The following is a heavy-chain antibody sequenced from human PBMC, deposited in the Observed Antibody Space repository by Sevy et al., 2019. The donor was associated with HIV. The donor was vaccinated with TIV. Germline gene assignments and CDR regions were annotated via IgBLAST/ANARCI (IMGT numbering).Heavy chain of an antibody. J-gene: IGHJ4*02. D-gene: IGHD1-1*01. CDR2: IYFTGNA. V-gene: IGHV4-59*01. CDR3: ARDSTTRPRVLDY. Sequence: SETLSLTCSVSGGSISSYFWTWVRQSPGKGLEWIGNIYFTGNADYSPSLKSRITLSLDTSKSQFSLTLKSVTAADTAIYFCARDSTTRPRVLDYWGQGTLVTVSS. CDR1: GGSISSYF.